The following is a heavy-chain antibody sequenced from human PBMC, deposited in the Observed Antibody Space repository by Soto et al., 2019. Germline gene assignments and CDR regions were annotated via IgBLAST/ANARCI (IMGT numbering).Heavy chain of an antibody. CDR1: GGSVSSGSYY. V-gene: IGHV4-61*01. Sequence: PSETLSLTCTVSGGSVSSGSYYWSWIRQPPGKGLEWIGYIYYSGSTNYNPSLKSRVTISVDTSKNQFSLKLSSVTAADTAVYYCESVTRTCISTSCYRYYYGMDVWGQGTTVTVSS. CDR3: ESVTRTCISTSCYRYYYGMDV. D-gene: IGHD2-2*02. CDR2: IYYSGST. J-gene: IGHJ6*02.